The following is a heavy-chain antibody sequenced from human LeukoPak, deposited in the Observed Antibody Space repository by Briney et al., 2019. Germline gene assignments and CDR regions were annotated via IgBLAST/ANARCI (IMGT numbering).Heavy chain of an antibody. CDR1: GFTFSSYA. D-gene: IGHD6-19*01. CDR2: ISGSGGST. Sequence: GGSLRLSCAASGFTFSSYAMSWVRQAPGKGLEWVSAISGSGGSTYYADSVKGRFTISRDNSKNTLYLQMNSLRAEDTALYYCAKERRYSSGWRTFDYWGQGTLVTVSS. J-gene: IGHJ4*02. CDR3: AKERRYSSGWRTFDY. V-gene: IGHV3-23*01.